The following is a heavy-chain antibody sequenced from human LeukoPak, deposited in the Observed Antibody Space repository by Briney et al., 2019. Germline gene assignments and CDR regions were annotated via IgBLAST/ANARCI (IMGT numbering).Heavy chain of an antibody. CDR1: GYSFTSYW. CDR2: IYPGDSDT. D-gene: IGHD3-10*01. V-gene: IGHV5-51*01. J-gene: IGHJ3*02. Sequence: GESLQISCKGSGYSFTSYWIGWVRQMPGKGLGWMGIIYPGDSDTRYSPSFQGQVTISADKSISTAYLQWSSLKASDTAMYYCARSRITMVRGVIKHDAFDIWGQGTMVTVSS. CDR3: ARSRITMVRGVIKHDAFDI.